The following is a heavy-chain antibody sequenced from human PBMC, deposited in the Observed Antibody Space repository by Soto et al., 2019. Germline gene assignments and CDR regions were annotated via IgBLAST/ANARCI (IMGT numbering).Heavy chain of an antibody. J-gene: IGHJ6*02. Sequence: SETLSLTCAVYGGSFSGYYWSWIRQPPGKGLEWIGEINHSGSTNYNPSLKSRVTISVDTSKNQFSLKLSSVTAADTAVYYCARLGYCSGGSCYSGYYYYGMDVWGQGTTVTVSS. CDR3: ARLGYCSGGSCYSGYYYYGMDV. D-gene: IGHD2-15*01. CDR2: INHSGST. V-gene: IGHV4-34*01. CDR1: GGSFSGYY.